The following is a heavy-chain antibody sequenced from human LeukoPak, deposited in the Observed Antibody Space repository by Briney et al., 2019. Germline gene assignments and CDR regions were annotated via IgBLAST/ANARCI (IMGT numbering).Heavy chain of an antibody. CDR2: IYHSGST. CDR3: ARDVNYAGRWFDP. V-gene: IGHV4-4*02. Sequence: SETLSLTCAVSGGSISSSNWWSWVRQPPGKGLEWIGEIYHSGSTNYNPSLKSRVTISVDKSKNQFSLKLSSATAADTAVYYCARDVNYAGRWFDPWGQGTLVTVSS. D-gene: IGHD5-24*01. CDR1: GGSISSSNW. J-gene: IGHJ5*02.